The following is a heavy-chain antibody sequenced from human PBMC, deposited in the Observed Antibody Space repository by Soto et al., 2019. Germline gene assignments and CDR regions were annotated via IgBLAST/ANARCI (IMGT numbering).Heavy chain of an antibody. CDR1: GGTFSSYA. J-gene: IGHJ5*02. Sequence: SVKVSCKASGGTFSSYAISWVRQAPGQGLEWMGGIIPIFGTANYAQKFQGRVTITADESTSTAYMELSSLRSEDTAVYYCARDTKVAGGFDPWGQGTLVTVSS. D-gene: IGHD2-15*01. CDR3: ARDTKVAGGFDP. V-gene: IGHV1-69*13. CDR2: IIPIFGTA.